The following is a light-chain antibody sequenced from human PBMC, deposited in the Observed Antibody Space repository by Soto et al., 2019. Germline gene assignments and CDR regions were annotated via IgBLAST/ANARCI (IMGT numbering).Light chain of an antibody. CDR3: SSFTSRFTFV. CDR2: EVT. V-gene: IGLV2-14*01. J-gene: IGLJ1*01. Sequence: ALTQPASVSASPGQSIAISCTGTRSDVGAYNYVSWYQQHPGKAPKLMISEVTNRPSGVSDRFSGSKSGNTASLTISGLQAEDEADYYCSSFTSRFTFVFGTGTKVTV. CDR1: RSDVGAYNY.